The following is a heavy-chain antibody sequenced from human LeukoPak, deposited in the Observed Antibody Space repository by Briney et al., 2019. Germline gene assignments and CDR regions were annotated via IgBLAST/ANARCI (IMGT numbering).Heavy chain of an antibody. CDR2: INWNGDGT. CDR3: ARLGGPDYYFYYYMDV. V-gene: IGHV3-20*04. Sequence: GGSLRPSCAASGFTLDDHGMSWVRQAPGKGLEWVSGINWNGDGTGYADSVKGRFTISRDNAKNSLYLQMNSLRAEDTALYYCARLGGPDYYFYYYMDVWGKGTTVTVSS. J-gene: IGHJ6*03. D-gene: IGHD1-26*01. CDR1: GFTLDDHG.